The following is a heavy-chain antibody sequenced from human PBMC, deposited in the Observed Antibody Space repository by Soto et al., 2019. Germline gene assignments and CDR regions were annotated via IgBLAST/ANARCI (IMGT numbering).Heavy chain of an antibody. D-gene: IGHD5-12*01. CDR3: ARDRGYSGYSADY. Sequence: PGGSLRLSCAPSGFNFSSYWMHWVRQAPGKGLAWVSRISYDGTDVEYADSVKGRFTISRDNAKNTLFLQMNSLRAEDTATYYCARDRGYSGYSADYWGLGTMVTVSS. V-gene: IGHV3-74*01. CDR2: ISYDGTDV. J-gene: IGHJ4*02. CDR1: GFNFSSYW.